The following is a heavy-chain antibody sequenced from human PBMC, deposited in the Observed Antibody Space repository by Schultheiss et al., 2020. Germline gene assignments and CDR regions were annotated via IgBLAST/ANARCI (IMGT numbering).Heavy chain of an antibody. V-gene: IGHV3-23*01. Sequence: GGSLRLSCAASGFTFSSYSMNWVRQAPGKGLEWVSAISGSGGSTYYADSVKGRFTISRDNSKNTLYLQMNSLRAEDTAVYYCARNTDCSSTSCYYYGMDVWGQGTTVTVSS. CDR3: ARNTDCSSTSCYYYGMDV. CDR1: GFTFSSYS. CDR2: ISGSGGST. J-gene: IGHJ6*02. D-gene: IGHD2-2*01.